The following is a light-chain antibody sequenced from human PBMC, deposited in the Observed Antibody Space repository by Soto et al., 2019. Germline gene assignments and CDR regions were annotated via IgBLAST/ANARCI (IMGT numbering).Light chain of an antibody. CDR3: QQYGASPFT. CDR2: GAS. J-gene: IGKJ3*01. CDR1: RHVYINA. Sequence: DIVLTQSPATLSLSPGDRATLSCRASRHVYINALGWYQQKPGRTPTLLIYGASTRATDIPDRFSATGSGTDFSLTISGVEPEDSAVYYCQQYGASPFTFGPGTRLEI. V-gene: IGKV3-20*01.